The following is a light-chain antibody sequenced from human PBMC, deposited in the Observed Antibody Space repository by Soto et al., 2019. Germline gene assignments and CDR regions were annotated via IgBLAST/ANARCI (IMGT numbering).Light chain of an antibody. V-gene: IGKV3-20*01. CDR2: GAS. CDR1: QSVSSSY. Sequence: EIVVTQSPGTLSLSPGERATLSCRASQSVSSSYLAWYQQKPGQAPRLLIYGASSRATGIPDRFSGSGSGTDCTLTISRLEPEDFAVYDCQQYGSSPLTFGGGTKVEIK. CDR3: QQYGSSPLT. J-gene: IGKJ4*01.